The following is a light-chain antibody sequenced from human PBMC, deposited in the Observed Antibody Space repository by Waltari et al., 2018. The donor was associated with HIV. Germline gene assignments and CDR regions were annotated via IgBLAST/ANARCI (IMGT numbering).Light chain of an antibody. Sequence: QSALTQPRSVSGSPGQSVTISCTGPDSHVGGYNSVPWYQHHPGKAPKLIIYDVDKWPEGTPYRFSGSKSGNTASLTISELQAEDEADYYCCSYAGSPPYVFGTGTKGTVL. CDR1: DSHVGGYNS. CDR2: DVD. J-gene: IGLJ1*01. V-gene: IGLV2-11*01. CDR3: CSYAGSPPYV.